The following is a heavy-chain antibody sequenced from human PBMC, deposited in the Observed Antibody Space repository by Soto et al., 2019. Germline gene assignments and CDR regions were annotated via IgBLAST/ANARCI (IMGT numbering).Heavy chain of an antibody. CDR2: ISYDGSNK. V-gene: IGHV3-30-3*01. Sequence: GGSLRLSCAASGFTFSSYAMHWVRQAPGKGLEWVAVISYDGSNKYYADSVKGRFTISRDNSKNTLYLQMNSLRAEDTAVYYCARDPTYYDFWSGPPGWFDPWGQGTLVTVSS. CDR3: ARDPTYYDFWSGPPGWFDP. D-gene: IGHD3-3*01. J-gene: IGHJ5*02. CDR1: GFTFSSYA.